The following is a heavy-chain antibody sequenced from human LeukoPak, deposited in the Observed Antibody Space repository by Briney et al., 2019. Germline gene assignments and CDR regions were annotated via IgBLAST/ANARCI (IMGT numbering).Heavy chain of an antibody. Sequence: YYWGWIRQPPGKGLEWVSYISSSGSAIYYADSVKGRFTISRDNAKNSLFLQVNSLRDEDTALYYCATDLVGGTNYWGQGILVTVSS. D-gene: IGHD1-26*01. CDR3: ATDLVGGTNY. CDR2: ISSSGSAI. CDR1: YY. V-gene: IGHV3-11*04. J-gene: IGHJ4*02.